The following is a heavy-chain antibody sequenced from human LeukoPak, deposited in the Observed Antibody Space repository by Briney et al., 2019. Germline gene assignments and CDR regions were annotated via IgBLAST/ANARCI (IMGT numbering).Heavy chain of an antibody. CDR2: IYHSGTA. CDR3: ARARYYYDSGSPVNWFDP. Sequence: SETLSLTCTVSGYSISSGYYWGWIRQPPGKGLEWIGSIYHSGTAYHSPSLKSRVTISVDTSKNQFSLILRSVTAADTALYFCARARYYYDSGSPVNWFDPWGQGTLVTVSS. J-gene: IGHJ5*02. CDR1: GYSISSGYY. V-gene: IGHV4-38-2*02. D-gene: IGHD3-10*01.